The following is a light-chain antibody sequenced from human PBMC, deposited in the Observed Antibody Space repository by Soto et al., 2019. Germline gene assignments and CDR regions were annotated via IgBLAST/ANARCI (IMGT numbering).Light chain of an antibody. Sequence: SYELTQPPSVSVSPGQTARITCSGDALAKQYVYWYQQRPGQAPVLIIYKDNERRSGIPERISGSSSGTTVTLTISGVQAEDEADDYCQSADGGGTYVFGSGTKVTVL. CDR2: KDN. CDR1: ALAKQY. J-gene: IGLJ1*01. V-gene: IGLV3-25*02. CDR3: QSADGGGTYV.